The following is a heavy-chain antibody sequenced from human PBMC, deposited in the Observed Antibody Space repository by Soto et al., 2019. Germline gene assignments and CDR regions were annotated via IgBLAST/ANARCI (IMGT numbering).Heavy chain of an antibody. Sequence: PSETLSLTCTVSDGSISSGGYYWSWIRQHPGKGLEWIGYIYYSGGTYYNPSLKSRVTISVDTSKNQFSLKLSSVTAADTAVYYCARGEPQYYDFWSGLGGQRNYNWFDPWGQGTLVTVSS. J-gene: IGHJ5*02. CDR2: IYYSGGT. CDR1: DGSISSGGYY. CDR3: ARGEPQYYDFWSGLGGQRNYNWFDP. V-gene: IGHV4-31*03. D-gene: IGHD3-3*01.